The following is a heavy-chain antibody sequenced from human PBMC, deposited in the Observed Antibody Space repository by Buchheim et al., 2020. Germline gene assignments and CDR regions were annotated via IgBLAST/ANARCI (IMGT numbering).Heavy chain of an antibody. CDR1: GGTFSSYG. D-gene: IGHD3-22*01. Sequence: VKKPGSEVKKPGSSVKVSCKASGGTFSSYGISWVRQAPGQGLEWMGGIIPIFGTVNYAQKFQGSVTITAYSRTITADESTTTAYMELSSLRSEDTAVYYCAGRDSSGYDRLEYFQHWGQGTL. V-gene: IGHV1-69*01. CDR3: AGRDSSGYDRLEYFQH. J-gene: IGHJ1*01. CDR2: IIPIFGTV.